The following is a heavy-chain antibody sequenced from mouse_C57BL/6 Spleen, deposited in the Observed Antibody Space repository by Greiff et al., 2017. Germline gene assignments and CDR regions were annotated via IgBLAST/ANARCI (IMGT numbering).Heavy chain of an antibody. CDR2: IRLKSDNYAT. V-gene: IGHV6-3*01. J-gene: IGHJ3*01. CDR1: GFTFSNYW. CDR3: TVGLHAY. Sequence: EVQLQQSGGGLVQPGGSMKLSCVASGFTFSNYWMNWVRQSPEKGLEWVAQIRLKSDNYATHYAESVKGRFTISRDDSKSSVYLQMNNLRAEDTGIYYCTVGLHAYWGQGTLVTVSA. D-gene: IGHD2-4*01.